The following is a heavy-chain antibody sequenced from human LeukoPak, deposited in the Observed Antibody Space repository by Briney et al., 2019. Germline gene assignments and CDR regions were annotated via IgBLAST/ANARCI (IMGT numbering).Heavy chain of an antibody. CDR3: ARGTGDFDS. CDR2: ISGRGDST. CDR1: GFTFRNFA. V-gene: IGHV3-23*01. J-gene: IGHJ4*02. D-gene: IGHD7-27*01. Sequence: GGSLRLSCAASGFTFRNFAMSRVRQAPGKGLEWVSVISGRGDSTYYADSVKGRFTISRDNSKSTVYLQMNSLGAEDTAVYYCARGTGDFDSWGQGTLVTVSS.